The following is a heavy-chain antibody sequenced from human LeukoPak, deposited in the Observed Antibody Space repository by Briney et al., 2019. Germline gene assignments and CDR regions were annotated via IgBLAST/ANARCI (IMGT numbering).Heavy chain of an antibody. Sequence: SVKVSCKASGGTFSSYAISWVRQAPGQGLEWMGGIIPIFGTANYAQKFQGGVTITTDESTSTAYMELSSLRSEDTAVYYCARGEAITGTPDYWGQGTLVTVSS. CDR1: GGTFSSYA. CDR3: ARGEAITGTPDY. V-gene: IGHV1-69*05. J-gene: IGHJ4*02. D-gene: IGHD1-20*01. CDR2: IIPIFGTA.